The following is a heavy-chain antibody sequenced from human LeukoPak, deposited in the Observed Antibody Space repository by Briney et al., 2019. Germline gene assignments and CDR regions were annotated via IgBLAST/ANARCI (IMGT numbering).Heavy chain of an antibody. CDR3: AKDLLEVTYYFDY. CDR1: GFTFSSYW. V-gene: IGHV3-7*01. J-gene: IGHJ4*02. CDR2: IKQDGSEK. Sequence: GGSLRLSCAASGFTFSSYWMSWVRQAPGKGLEWVANIKQDGSEKYYVDSVKGRFTISRDNAKNSLYVQMNSLRAEDTAVYYCAKDLLEVTYYFDYWGQGTLVTVSS. D-gene: IGHD2-21*02.